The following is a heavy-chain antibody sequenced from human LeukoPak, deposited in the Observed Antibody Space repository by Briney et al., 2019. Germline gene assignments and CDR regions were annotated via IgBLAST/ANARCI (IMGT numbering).Heavy chain of an antibody. CDR3: ATHDWFDP. CDR1: GISVSNNY. V-gene: IGHV3-66*04. CDR2: MYSGGDT. Sequence: PGGSLRLSCAASGISVSNNYMSWVRQAPGKGLEWVSVMYSGGDTYYADSVKGRFTISRDNSKNTLYLQMNSLRVEDTAVYYCATHDWFDPWGQGTLVTVSS. J-gene: IGHJ5*02.